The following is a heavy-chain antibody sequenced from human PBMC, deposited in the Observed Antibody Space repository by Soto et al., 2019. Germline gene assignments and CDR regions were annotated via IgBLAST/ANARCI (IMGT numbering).Heavy chain of an antibody. V-gene: IGHV1-3*01. Sequence: GASVKVSCKASGYTFTSYAMHWVRQAPGQRLEWMGWINAGNGNTKYSQKFQGRVTITRDTSASTAYMELSSLRSEDTAVYYCARTLPRYYYDSSGYQDAFDIWGQGTMVTVSS. CDR2: INAGNGNT. CDR1: GYTFTSYA. J-gene: IGHJ3*02. D-gene: IGHD3-22*01. CDR3: ARTLPRYYYDSSGYQDAFDI.